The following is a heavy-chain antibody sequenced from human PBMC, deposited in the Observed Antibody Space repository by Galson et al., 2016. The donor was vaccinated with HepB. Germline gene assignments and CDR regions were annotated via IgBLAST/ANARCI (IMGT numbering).Heavy chain of an antibody. CDR1: GYTFTGYY. Sequence: SVKVSCKASGYTFTGYYMHWVRQAPGQGLEWMGWINPISGATNYAQKFQGWVTMTRETSISTAYMELSRLKSDDTAVYYCARDGTSGWDYWGQGTLVTVSS. J-gene: IGHJ4*02. CDR2: INPISGAT. CDR3: ARDGTSGWDY. V-gene: IGHV1-2*04. D-gene: IGHD6-19*01.